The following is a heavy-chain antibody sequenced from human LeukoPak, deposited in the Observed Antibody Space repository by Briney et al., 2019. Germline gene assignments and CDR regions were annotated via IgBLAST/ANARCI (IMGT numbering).Heavy chain of an antibody. CDR1: GDSVSSNSAA. CDR2: TYYRSKWYN. Sequence: SQTLSLTCAISGDSVSSNSAAWNWIRQSPSRGLEWLGRTYYRSKWYNDYAVSVKSRITINPDTSKNQFFLQLNSVTPEDTAVYYCARAPVAARNWYFDLWGRGTLVTVSS. J-gene: IGHJ2*01. V-gene: IGHV6-1*01. D-gene: IGHD2-21*02. CDR3: ARAPVAARNWYFDL.